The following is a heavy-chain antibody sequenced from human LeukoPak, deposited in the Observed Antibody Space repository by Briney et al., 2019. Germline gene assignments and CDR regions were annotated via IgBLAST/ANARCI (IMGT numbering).Heavy chain of an antibody. CDR1: GFSVSSNY. D-gene: IGHD3-10*01. CDR3: AREGYYGSGSPPSLYFDY. Sequence: GGSLRLSCVVSGFSVSSNYMSWVRQAPGKGLEWVSIIYTGGSTYYADSVKGRFTISRDNSRSTLYLQMNSLRPEDTAIYYCAREGYYGSGSPPSLYFDYWGQGTLVTVSS. J-gene: IGHJ4*02. CDR2: IYTGGST. V-gene: IGHV3-53*05.